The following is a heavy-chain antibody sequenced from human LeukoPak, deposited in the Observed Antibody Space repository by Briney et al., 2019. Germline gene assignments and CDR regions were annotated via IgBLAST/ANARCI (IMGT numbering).Heavy chain of an antibody. Sequence: SVKVSCKASGGTFSSYAISWVRQAPGQGLEWMGRIIPILGIANYAQKFQGRVTITADKATSTAYMELSSLRSEDTAVYYCAREAEQWLDGAYWFDPWGQGTLVTVSS. CDR2: IIPILGIA. V-gene: IGHV1-69*04. CDR3: AREAEQWLDGAYWFDP. J-gene: IGHJ5*02. D-gene: IGHD6-19*01. CDR1: GGTFSSYA.